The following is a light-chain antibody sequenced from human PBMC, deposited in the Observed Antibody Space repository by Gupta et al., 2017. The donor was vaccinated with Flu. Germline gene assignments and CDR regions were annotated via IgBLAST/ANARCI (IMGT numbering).Light chain of an antibody. Sequence: RVTMSCAGRSSNIGSNPVNWFQQLPGTAPKLLIHSDNQRPSGVPDRFSGSRSGTSASLAISGLQSDDEAVYYCATCDDSLNAWVIGGGTTLTVL. J-gene: IGLJ2*01. CDR1: SSNIGSNP. CDR3: ATCDDSLNAWV. CDR2: SDN. V-gene: IGLV1-44*01.